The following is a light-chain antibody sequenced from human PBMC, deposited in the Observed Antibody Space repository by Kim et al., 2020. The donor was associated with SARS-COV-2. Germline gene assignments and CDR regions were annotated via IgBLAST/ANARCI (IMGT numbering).Light chain of an antibody. Sequence: GQRVTISCSGSSSNIGSNDVHWYQQFPGTAPKLLIYKNYQRPSGVPDRFSGSKSGTSASLAIIGLRSGDEANYYCAAWDDSVSGPIFGGGTQLTVL. CDR3: AAWDDSVSGPI. V-gene: IGLV1-47*01. CDR1: SSNIGSND. J-gene: IGLJ2*01. CDR2: KNY.